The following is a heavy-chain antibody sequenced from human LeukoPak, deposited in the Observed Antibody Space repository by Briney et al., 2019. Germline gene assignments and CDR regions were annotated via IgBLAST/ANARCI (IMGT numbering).Heavy chain of an antibody. CDR2: IGTAGDP. CDR3: ARAAYYGSGSYVSYYFDY. J-gene: IGHJ4*02. CDR1: GFTVSSYD. Sequence: GGSLRLSCAASGFTVSSYDMHWVRQATGKGLEWVSAIGTAGDPYYPGSVKGRFTISRENAKNSLYLQMNSLRAGDTAVYYCARAAYYGSGSYVSYYFDYWGQGTLVTVSS. V-gene: IGHV3-13*05. D-gene: IGHD3-10*01.